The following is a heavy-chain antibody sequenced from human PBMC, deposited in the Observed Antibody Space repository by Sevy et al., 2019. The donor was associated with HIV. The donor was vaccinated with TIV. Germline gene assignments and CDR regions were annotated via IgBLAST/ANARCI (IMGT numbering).Heavy chain of an antibody. CDR1: GFIFTSYG. V-gene: IGHV3-30*18. D-gene: IGHD3-3*01. CDR3: AKGRVGYSDFWSGYNFDF. CDR2: ISFDGDKK. Sequence: GGSLRLSCVASGFIFTSYGIHWVRQAPGKGLEWVAVISFDGDKKYYEDSVKGRFTISGDNSKKTLYRQMNSLRTEDTAVYFCAKGRVGYSDFWSGYNFDFWGQGTLVTVSS. J-gene: IGHJ4*02.